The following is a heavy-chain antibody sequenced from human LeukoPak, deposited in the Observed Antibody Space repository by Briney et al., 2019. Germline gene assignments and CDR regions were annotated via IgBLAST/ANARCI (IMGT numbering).Heavy chain of an antibody. CDR3: ASPVATIRRYYYYGMDV. V-gene: IGHV1-69*04. J-gene: IGHJ6*02. CDR1: GGTFSSYA. Sequence: ASVKVSCKASGGTFSSYAISWVRQAPGQGLEWMGRIIPILGIANYAQKFQGGVTITADKSTSTAYMELSSLRSEDTAVYYCASPVATIRRYYYYGMDVWGQGTTVTVSS. CDR2: IIPILGIA. D-gene: IGHD5-12*01.